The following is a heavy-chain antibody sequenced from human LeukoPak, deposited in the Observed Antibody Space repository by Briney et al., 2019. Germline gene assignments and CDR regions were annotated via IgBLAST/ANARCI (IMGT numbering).Heavy chain of an antibody. CDR2: IYYSGST. D-gene: IGHD3-10*01. Sequence: PSETLSLTCTVSGGSISSSSYYWGWIRQPPGKGLEWIGSIYYSGSTYYYPSLKSRVTISVDKSKNQFSLKLSSVTAADTAVYYCARVRPRSGSYPDPGSWGQGTLVTVSS. V-gene: IGHV4-39*07. CDR1: GGSISSSSYY. J-gene: IGHJ5*02. CDR3: ARVRPRSGSYPDPGS.